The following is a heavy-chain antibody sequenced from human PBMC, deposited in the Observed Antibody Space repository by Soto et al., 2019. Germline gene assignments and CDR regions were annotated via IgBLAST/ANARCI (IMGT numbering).Heavy chain of an antibody. J-gene: IGHJ4*02. CDR2: ISFDGDDK. CDR1: GFTFDSYG. V-gene: IGHV3-30*18. D-gene: IGHD1-26*01. CDR3: AKQGERGSLVYFDY. Sequence: QVQLVESGGGVVQPGRSLRLSCAASGFTFDSYGMRWVRQAPGKGLEWVALISFDGDDKYYVDSVKGRFTISRDSSRNTLYLQMNSLRTEDTAVYYCAKQGERGSLVYFDYWGQGTLVTVSS.